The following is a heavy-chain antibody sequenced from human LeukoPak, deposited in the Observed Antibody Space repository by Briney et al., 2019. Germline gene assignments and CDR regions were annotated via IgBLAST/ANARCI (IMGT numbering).Heavy chain of an antibody. CDR2: ISSSGGST. V-gene: IGHV3-23*01. Sequence: GGSLRLSCATSGFTFSSYAMNWVRQAPGKGLEWVSAISSSGGSTYYADSVKGRFTISRDNSKNTLYLQMNSLRAEDTAEYYCAKDTGNYYNSGGYYHGLGGYFGYWGQGTLVTVSS. D-gene: IGHD3-22*01. J-gene: IGHJ4*02. CDR1: GFTFSSYA. CDR3: AKDTGNYYNSGGYYHGLGGYFGY.